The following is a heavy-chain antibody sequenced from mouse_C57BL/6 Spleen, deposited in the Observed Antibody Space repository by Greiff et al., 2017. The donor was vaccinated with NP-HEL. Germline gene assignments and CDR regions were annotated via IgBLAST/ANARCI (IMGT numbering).Heavy chain of an antibody. Sequence: QVQLQQPGAELVRPGTSVKLSCKASGYTFTSYWMHWVKQRPGQGLEWIGVIDPSDSYTNYNQKFTGKATLTVDTSSSTAYMQLSSLTSEDSAVYYGATKDGLDYWGQGTSVTVSS. CDR2: IDPSDSYT. J-gene: IGHJ4*01. CDR3: ATKDGLDY. D-gene: IGHD2-3*01. V-gene: IGHV1-59*01. CDR1: GYTFTSYW.